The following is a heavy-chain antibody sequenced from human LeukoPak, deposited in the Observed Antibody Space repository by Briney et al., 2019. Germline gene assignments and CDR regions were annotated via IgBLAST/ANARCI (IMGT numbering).Heavy chain of an antibody. CDR2: INPSGGSK. D-gene: IGHD3-22*01. CDR1: GYTFTSYY. V-gene: IGHV1-46*01. CDR3: GGGSGYPLQH. J-gene: IGHJ1*01. Sequence: ASVKFSCKASGYTFTSYYMNWVRQAPGQGLEWMGIINPSGGSKSYAQKFQGRVTMTRDTSTSTVYMDLSSLRSEDTAVYYCGGGSGYPLQHWGQGTLVSVSS.